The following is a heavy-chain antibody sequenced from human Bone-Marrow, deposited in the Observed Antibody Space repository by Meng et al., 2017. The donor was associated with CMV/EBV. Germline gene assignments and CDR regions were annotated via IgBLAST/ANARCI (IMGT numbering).Heavy chain of an antibody. CDR1: GGSFSGYY. CDR3: ARGLGYCSSTSCYFNWFDP. CDR2: INHSGST. Sequence: SQTLSLTCAVYGGSFSGYYWSSIRQPPGKGLEWIGEINHSGSTNYNPSLKSRVTISVDTSKNQFSLKLSSVTAADTAVYYCARGLGYCSSTSCYFNWFDPWGQGTLVTVSS. J-gene: IGHJ5*02. D-gene: IGHD2-2*01. V-gene: IGHV4-34*01.